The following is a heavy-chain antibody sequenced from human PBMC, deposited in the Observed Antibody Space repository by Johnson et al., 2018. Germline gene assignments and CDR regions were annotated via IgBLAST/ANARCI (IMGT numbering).Heavy chain of an antibody. CDR3: ARGSVGATMRGYFQH. CDR1: GYTFTSYD. J-gene: IGHJ1*01. CDR2: MNPNSGNT. D-gene: IGHD1-26*01. Sequence: QVQLVQSGAEVKKPGASVKVSCKASGYTFTSYDINWVRQATGQGLEWMGWMNPNSGNTGYAQKFQGRVTMTRNTSISTAYRELSSLRSEDTALYCWARGSVGATMRGYFQHWGQGTLVTVSS. V-gene: IGHV1-8*01.